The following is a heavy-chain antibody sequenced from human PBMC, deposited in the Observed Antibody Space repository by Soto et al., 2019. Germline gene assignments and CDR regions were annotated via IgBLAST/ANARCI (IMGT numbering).Heavy chain of an antibody. J-gene: IGHJ4*01. CDR3: ARTSRFDY. V-gene: IGHV4-34*01. D-gene: IGHD6-6*01. Sequence: SETLSLTCAVYGASFSAYYWSWVRQPPGKGLEWIGEINHSGSTNYNPSLKSRVTISVDTSKNQFSLKLSSVTAADTAVYYCARTSRFDYWGQEPWSPSPQ. CDR1: GASFSAYY. CDR2: INHSGST.